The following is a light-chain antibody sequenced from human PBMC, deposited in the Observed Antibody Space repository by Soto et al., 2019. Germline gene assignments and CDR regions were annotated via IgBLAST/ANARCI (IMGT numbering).Light chain of an antibody. J-gene: IGLJ2*01. CDR3: SSYTSSSPVV. Sequence: QSVLTQPASVSGSPGQSITISCTGTSSDVGGYNYVSWYQQHPGKAPKLMIYDVSNRPSGVSNRFSGSKSGNTASLTISGPQAGDEADYYCSSYTSSSPVVFGGGTKVTVL. CDR2: DVS. V-gene: IGLV2-14*01. CDR1: SSDVGGYNY.